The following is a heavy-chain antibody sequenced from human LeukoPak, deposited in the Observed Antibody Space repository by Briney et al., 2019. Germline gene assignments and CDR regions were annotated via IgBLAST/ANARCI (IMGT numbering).Heavy chain of an antibody. CDR2: IIGTSSYT. CDR1: GFTFSDYY. V-gene: IGHV3-11*05. J-gene: IGHJ4*02. D-gene: IGHD3-22*01. Sequence: GGSLRLSCAASGFTFSDYYMSWIRQAPGKGLEWVSYIIGTSSYTNYADSVKGRFTISRDNAKNTLHLQMNSLRAEDTAVYYCARDSYGSSGYYYVSDYWGQGTLVTVSS. CDR3: ARDSYGSSGYYYVSDY.